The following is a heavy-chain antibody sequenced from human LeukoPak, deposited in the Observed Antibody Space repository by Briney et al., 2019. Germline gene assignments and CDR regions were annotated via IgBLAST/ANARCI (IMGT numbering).Heavy chain of an antibody. J-gene: IGHJ6*03. V-gene: IGHV4-61*02. CDR3: ARAVGPSITRVPAAINYMDV. CDR2: IYTSRST. CDR1: GGSISSGSYY. D-gene: IGHD2-2*02. Sequence: SQTLSLTCTVSGGSISSGSYYWSWIRQPAGKGLEWIGRIYTSRSTNYNPSLKSRVTISVDTSKNQFSLKLSSVTAADTAVYYCARAVGPSITRVPAAINYMDVWGKGTTVTVSS.